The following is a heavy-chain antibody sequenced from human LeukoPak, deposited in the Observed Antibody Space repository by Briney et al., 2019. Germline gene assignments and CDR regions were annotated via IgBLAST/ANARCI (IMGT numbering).Heavy chain of an antibody. CDR3: AKVVTMVRGVKGIDY. V-gene: IGHV3-21*01. Sequence: GGSLRLSCAASRFTFSSYSMNWVRQAPGKGLEWVSSISSSDSYIYHADSVKGRFTISRDNAKNTLYLQMNSLRAEDTAVYYCAKVVTMVRGVKGIDYWGQGTLVTVSS. D-gene: IGHD3-10*01. CDR1: RFTFSSYS. CDR2: ISSSDSYI. J-gene: IGHJ4*02.